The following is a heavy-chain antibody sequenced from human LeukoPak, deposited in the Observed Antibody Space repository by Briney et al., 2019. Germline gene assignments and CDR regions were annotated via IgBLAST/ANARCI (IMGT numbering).Heavy chain of an antibody. J-gene: IGHJ6*02. V-gene: IGHV3-11*06. CDR2: ISSSSTYT. Sequence: GGSLTLSCAASGHTISNAYFSWNRQAAGKGLQSFSYISSSSTYTNYADTVKGRFTISRDSAQHSLYLEINGLRAEDTAVYHRACEFRQLVFHYYYGMDVWGQGTTVTVSS. CDR3: ACEFRQLVFHYYYGMDV. CDR1: GHTISNAY. D-gene: IGHD1-1*01.